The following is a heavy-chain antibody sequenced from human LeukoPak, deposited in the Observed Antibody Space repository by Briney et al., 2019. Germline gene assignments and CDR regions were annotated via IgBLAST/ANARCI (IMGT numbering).Heavy chain of an antibody. Sequence: GGSLRLSCAASGFTFSSYWMSWVRQAPGKGLEWVAVISYDGSNKYYADSVKGRFTISRDNSKNTLYLQMNSLRAEDTAVYYCVKEVGAGAFDIWGQGTMVTVS. CDR1: GFTFSSYW. CDR2: ISYDGSNK. V-gene: IGHV3-30*18. J-gene: IGHJ3*02. D-gene: IGHD1-26*01. CDR3: VKEVGAGAFDI.